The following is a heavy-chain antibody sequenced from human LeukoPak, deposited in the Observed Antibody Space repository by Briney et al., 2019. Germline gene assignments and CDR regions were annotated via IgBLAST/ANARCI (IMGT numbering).Heavy chain of an antibody. CDR1: GFTFSDYY. D-gene: IGHD3-3*01. Sequence: GRSLRLSCAASGFTFSDYYMSWIRQAPGKGLEWVSYISSSGSTIYYADSVKGRFTISRDNAKNSLYLQMNSLRAEDTAVYYCARGRTIFGAYYYYMDVWGKGTTVTVSS. CDR2: ISSSGSTI. J-gene: IGHJ6*03. V-gene: IGHV3-11*01. CDR3: ARGRTIFGAYYYYMDV.